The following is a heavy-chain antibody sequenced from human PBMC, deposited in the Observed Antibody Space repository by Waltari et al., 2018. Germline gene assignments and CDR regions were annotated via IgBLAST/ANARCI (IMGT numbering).Heavy chain of an antibody. CDR1: GGSVSDFY. CDR2: IHISGRT. CDR3: ARDYDQDWFDP. Sequence: QVQLQESGPGLVRPSKTLSLTCTVSGGSVSDFYWTWIRQPAGGGLEWIGRIHISGRTDYHPSLKSRVSMSVDTSKNQFSLKLSSVTAADTAVYYCARDYDQDWFDPWGQGTLVTVSS. D-gene: IGHD3-22*01. V-gene: IGHV4-4*07. J-gene: IGHJ5*02.